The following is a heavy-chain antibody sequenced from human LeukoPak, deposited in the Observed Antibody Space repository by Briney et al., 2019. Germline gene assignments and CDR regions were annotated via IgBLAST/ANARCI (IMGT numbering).Heavy chain of an antibody. J-gene: IGHJ4*02. D-gene: IGHD1-26*01. CDR1: GYTFTGYY. V-gene: IGHV1-2*02. CDR3: ARVVGATTRYFDY. CDR2: INPNSGGT. Sequence: ASVKVSCKASGYTFTGYYMHWVRRAPGQGLEWMGWINPNSGGTNYAQKFQGRVTMTRDTSISTAYMELSRLRSDDTAVYYCARVVGATTRYFDYWGQGTLVTVSS.